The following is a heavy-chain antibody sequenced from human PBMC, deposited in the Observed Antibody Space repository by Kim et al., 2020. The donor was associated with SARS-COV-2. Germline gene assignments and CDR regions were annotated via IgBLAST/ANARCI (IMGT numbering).Heavy chain of an antibody. Sequence: GGSLRLSCAASGFTFSSYGMHWVRQAPGKGLEWVAVISYDGSNKYYADSVKGRFTISRDNSKNTLYLQMNSLRAEDTAVYYCAKNIVGATNYFYYWGQGTLVTVSS. J-gene: IGHJ4*02. CDR3: AKNIVGATNYFYY. V-gene: IGHV3-30*18. D-gene: IGHD1-26*01. CDR1: GFTFSSYG. CDR2: ISYDGSNK.